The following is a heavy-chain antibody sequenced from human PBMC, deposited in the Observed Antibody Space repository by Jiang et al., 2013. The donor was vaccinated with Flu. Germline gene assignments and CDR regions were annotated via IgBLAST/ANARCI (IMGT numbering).Heavy chain of an antibody. Sequence: LLKPSETLSLTCAVYGGSFSGYYWSWIRQPPGKGLEWIGEINHSGSTNYNPSLKSRVTISVDTSKNQFSLKLSSVTAADTAVYYCASWRVRGVISDWGQGTLVTVSS. CDR2: INHSGST. D-gene: IGHD3-10*01. V-gene: IGHV4-34*01. CDR3: ASWRVRGVISD. CDR1: GGSFSGYY. J-gene: IGHJ4*02.